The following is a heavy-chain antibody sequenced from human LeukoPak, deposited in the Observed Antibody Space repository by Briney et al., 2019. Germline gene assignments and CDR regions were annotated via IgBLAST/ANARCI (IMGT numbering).Heavy chain of an antibody. Sequence: PGGSLRLSCAASGFTFSNAWMSWVRQAPGKGLEWVGRIKSKTDGGTTDYAAPVKGRFTISRDDSKNTLYLQMNSLKTEDTAVYYCTTDVMRTAAGSISYYFDYWGQGTLVTVSP. CDR1: GFTFSNAW. D-gene: IGHD6-13*01. CDR2: IKSKTDGGTT. J-gene: IGHJ4*02. CDR3: TTDVMRTAAGSISYYFDY. V-gene: IGHV3-15*01.